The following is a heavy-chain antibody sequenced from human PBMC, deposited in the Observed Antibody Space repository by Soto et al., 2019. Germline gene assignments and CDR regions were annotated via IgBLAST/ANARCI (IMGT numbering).Heavy chain of an antibody. D-gene: IGHD1-26*01. CDR1: GFTFSSYG. V-gene: IGHV3-30*18. CDR3: AKEGGLSGSYYISSSYYFDY. CDR2: ISYDGSNT. J-gene: IGHJ4*02. Sequence: QVQLVESGGGVVQPGRSLRLSCVASGFTFSSYGMHWVRQARGKGLEWVAIISYDGSNTYYADSVKDPFTISRDNSKNTLYLQMNSLRAEDTSVYYCAKEGGLSGSYYISSSYYFDYWGQGTLVTVSS.